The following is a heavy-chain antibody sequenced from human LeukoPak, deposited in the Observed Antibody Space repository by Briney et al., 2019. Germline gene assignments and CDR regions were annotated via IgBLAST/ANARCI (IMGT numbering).Heavy chain of an antibody. CDR2: MNPNSGNT. CDR1: GHTFISYD. Sequence: GASVKVSCKASGHTFISYDINWVRQVTGQGLEWMGWMNPNSGNTGYVRKFQGRVTLTRDTSLSTAYMELSSLRSEDTAVYYCARGASRSFDYWGQGTLVTVSS. V-gene: IGHV1-8*03. J-gene: IGHJ4*02. CDR3: ARGASRSFDY.